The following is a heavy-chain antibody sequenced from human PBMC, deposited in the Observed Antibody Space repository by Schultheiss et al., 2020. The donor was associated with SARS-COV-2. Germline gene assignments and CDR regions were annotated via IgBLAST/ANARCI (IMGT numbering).Heavy chain of an antibody. V-gene: IGHV1-2*02. J-gene: IGHJ5*02. CDR2: INPNSGGT. D-gene: IGHD2-2*01. Sequence: ASVKVSCKASGGTFSSYAISWVRQAPGQGLEWMGWINPNSGGTNYAQKFQGRVTMTRDTSISTAYMELRSLRSDDTAVYYCARGHCSSTNCYRVNWFDPWGQGTLVTVSS. CDR3: ARGHCSSTNCYRVNWFDP. CDR1: GGTFSSYA.